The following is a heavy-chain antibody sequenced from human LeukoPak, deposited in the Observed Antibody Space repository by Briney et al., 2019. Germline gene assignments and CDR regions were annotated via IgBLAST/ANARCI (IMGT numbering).Heavy chain of an antibody. CDR2: IYYSGST. Sequence: SETLSLTCTVSSRSLSSYYWSWIRQPPAKGLEWIGYIYYSGSTHYNPSVKSRVSISVDTYKNQFSLKLSSVTAADTAVYYCARIGYCSGGSCYGDYYGMDVWGQGTTVTVSS. V-gene: IGHV4-59*08. D-gene: IGHD2-15*01. CDR3: ARIGYCSGGSCYGDYYGMDV. CDR1: SRSLSSYY. J-gene: IGHJ6*02.